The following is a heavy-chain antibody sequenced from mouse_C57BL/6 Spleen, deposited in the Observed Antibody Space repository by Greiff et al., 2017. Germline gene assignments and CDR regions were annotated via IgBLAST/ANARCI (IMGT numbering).Heavy chain of an antibody. D-gene: IGHD2-1*01. CDR1: GFTFSSYA. Sequence: EVNVVESGGGLVKPGGSLKLSCAASGFTFSSYAMSWVRQTPEKRLEWVATISDGGSYTYYPDNVKGRFTISRDNAKNNLYLQMSHLKSEDTAMYYCARGGKKAMDYWGQGTSVTVSS. J-gene: IGHJ4*01. V-gene: IGHV5-4*03. CDR3: ARGGKKAMDY. CDR2: ISDGGSYT.